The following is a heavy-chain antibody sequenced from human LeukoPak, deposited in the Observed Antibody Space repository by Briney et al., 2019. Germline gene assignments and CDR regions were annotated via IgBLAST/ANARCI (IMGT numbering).Heavy chain of an antibody. CDR2: IWYDGSNK. CDR1: GFTLSRYW. V-gene: IGHV3-33*08. J-gene: IGHJ4*02. CDR3: ARGESSSPHFDY. Sequence: GGSLRLSCAASGFTLSRYWMHWVRQVPGKGLEWVGIIWYDGSNKYYAESVKGRFTISRDNSKSTLYLQMNSLRAEDTAVYYCARGESSSPHFDYWGQGTLVTVSS. D-gene: IGHD6-6*01.